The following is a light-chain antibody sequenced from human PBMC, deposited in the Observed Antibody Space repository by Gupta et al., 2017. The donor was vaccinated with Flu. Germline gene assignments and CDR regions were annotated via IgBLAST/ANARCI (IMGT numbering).Light chain of an antibody. Sequence: EIVLTQSTGTLALSPGETATLFCRASQSVSSSSLAWYQQKPGQAPRLLIYDAFLRATGIPDRFSGSESGTDFTLIINRLEPEDFAVYYCQQYGSSVSVTFGQGTRLEIK. CDR2: DAF. V-gene: IGKV3-20*01. J-gene: IGKJ5*01. CDR3: QQYGSSVSVT. CDR1: QSVSSSS.